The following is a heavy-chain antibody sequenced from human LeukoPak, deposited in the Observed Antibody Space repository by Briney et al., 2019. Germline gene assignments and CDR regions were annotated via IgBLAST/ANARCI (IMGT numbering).Heavy chain of an antibody. Sequence: EASVKVSFKASGYTFTGYYMHWVRQAPGQGLEWMGWINPNSGGTNYAQKFQGRVTMTRDTSISTAYMELSGLRSDDTAVYYCARYSGYDPFDYWGQGTLVTVSS. CDR1: GYTFTGYY. D-gene: IGHD5-12*01. CDR2: INPNSGGT. V-gene: IGHV1-2*02. J-gene: IGHJ4*02. CDR3: ARYSGYDPFDY.